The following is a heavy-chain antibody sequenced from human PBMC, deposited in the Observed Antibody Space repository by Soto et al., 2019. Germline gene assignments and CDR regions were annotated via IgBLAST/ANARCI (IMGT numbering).Heavy chain of an antibody. D-gene: IGHD5-12*01. V-gene: IGHV3-11*01. Sequence: GSLRLSCAASGFIFSDFYMNWVRQAPGKGLEWVSYISNNGDTIFYADSVKGRFTISRDNARNSLYLQMNSLRAEDTAVYFCARGYRVVYFDYWGQGSLVTVS. J-gene: IGHJ4*02. CDR3: ARGYRVVYFDY. CDR1: GFIFSDFY. CDR2: ISNNGDTI.